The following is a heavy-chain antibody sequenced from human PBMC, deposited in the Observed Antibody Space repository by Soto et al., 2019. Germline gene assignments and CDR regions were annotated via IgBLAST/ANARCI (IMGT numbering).Heavy chain of an antibody. D-gene: IGHD6-19*01. Sequence: GGSLRLSCAASGFTFSNDAMSWVRQAPGKGLEWVSAMSGSGSSTYYADSVKGRFTISRDNSRNTLYLQMNSLRAEDTAVYYCAKRSGSGWSAVTSSHYWGPATLVTVSS. CDR2: MSGSGSST. CDR1: GFTFSNDA. V-gene: IGHV3-23*01. J-gene: IGHJ4*02. CDR3: AKRSGSGWSAVTSSHY.